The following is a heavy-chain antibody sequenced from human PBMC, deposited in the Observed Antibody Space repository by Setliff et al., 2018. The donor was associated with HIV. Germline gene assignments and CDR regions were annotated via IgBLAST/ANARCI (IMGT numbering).Heavy chain of an antibody. CDR1: GYTFSDYF. Sequence: ASVKVSCKTSGYTFSDYFIHWVRQAPGQGLEWMGIINPLSANTSYAQMFRGRLSMTRDTSTNTVYMFLSSLTFGDTAVYYCARDGEGGFYEQWGQGTLVTVSS. V-gene: IGHV1-46*01. D-gene: IGHD3-22*01. CDR2: INPLSANT. J-gene: IGHJ4*02. CDR3: ARDGEGGFYEQ.